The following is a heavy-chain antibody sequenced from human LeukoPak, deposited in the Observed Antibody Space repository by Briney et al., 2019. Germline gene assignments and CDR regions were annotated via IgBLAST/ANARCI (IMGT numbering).Heavy chain of an antibody. CDR2: ISGSGGGT. Sequence: SGGSLRLSCAASGFTFSSYAMSWVRQAPGKGLEWVSAISGSGGGTYYADSVKGRFTISRDNSKNTLYLQMNSLRAEDTAVYYCATLIVVVPAAIEYLDYWGQGTLVTVSS. CDR3: ATLIVVVPAAIEYLDY. CDR1: GFTFSSYA. D-gene: IGHD2-2*02. V-gene: IGHV3-23*01. J-gene: IGHJ4*02.